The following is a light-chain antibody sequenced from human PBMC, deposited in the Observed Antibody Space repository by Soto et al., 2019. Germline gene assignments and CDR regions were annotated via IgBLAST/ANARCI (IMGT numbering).Light chain of an antibody. CDR3: CSYAVTFYV. CDR2: DVS. V-gene: IGLV2-11*01. CDR1: SSDVGGYNN. Sequence: SALTQPRSVSGSPGQSVTISCTGTSSDVGGYNNVSWYQQHPGKAPKPMIYDVSERPSGVPDRFSGSKSGNTASLTISGLQAEDEADYYCCSYAVTFYVFGTGTKVTVL. J-gene: IGLJ1*01.